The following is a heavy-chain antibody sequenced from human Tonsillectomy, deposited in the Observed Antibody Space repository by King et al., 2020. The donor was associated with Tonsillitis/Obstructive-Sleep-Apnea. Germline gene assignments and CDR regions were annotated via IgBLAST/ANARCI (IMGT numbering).Heavy chain of an antibody. CDR1: RFTFSSYW. Sequence: VQLVESGGGLVQPGGSLRLSCAASRFTFSSYWMSWVRQAPGKGLEWVANIKQDGSEKYYVDSVKGRFTISRDNAKKSLYMQMNSLRAEDTAVYYCAGEQYYDFWSSFHTKWFYPWGQGTLVTVSS. D-gene: IGHD3-3*01. CDR2: IKQDGSEK. J-gene: IGHJ5*02. V-gene: IGHV3-7*01. CDR3: AGEQYYDFWSSFHTKWFYP.